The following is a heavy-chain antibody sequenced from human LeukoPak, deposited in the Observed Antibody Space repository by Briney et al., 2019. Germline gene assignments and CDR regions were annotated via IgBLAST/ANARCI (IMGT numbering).Heavy chain of an antibody. Sequence: PGGSLRLSCAASGFSFSSYEMNWVRQAPGKGLEWVSYIGSSGSTVYYADSVKGRFTISRDNAKNSLYLQMSSLRDEDTAVYYCARGGWAVAGTVLVGATESNWFDPWGQGTLVTVSS. V-gene: IGHV3-48*03. D-gene: IGHD1-26*01. J-gene: IGHJ5*02. CDR1: GFSFSSYE. CDR3: ARGGWAVAGTVLVGATESNWFDP. CDR2: IGSSGSTV.